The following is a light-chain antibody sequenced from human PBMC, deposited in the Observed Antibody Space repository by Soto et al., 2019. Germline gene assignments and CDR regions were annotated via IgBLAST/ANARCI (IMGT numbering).Light chain of an antibody. CDR3: QQYYSYSWT. CDR2: KAS. Sequence: DIQITQSPSTLSASVGDRVSIACRASQSISSWLAWYQQKPGKAPNLLIYKASSLEGGVPSRFSGSGSGTEFTLTISSXQPDDFATYYCQQYYSYSWTFGQGTKVDIK. J-gene: IGKJ1*01. CDR1: QSISSW. V-gene: IGKV1-5*03.